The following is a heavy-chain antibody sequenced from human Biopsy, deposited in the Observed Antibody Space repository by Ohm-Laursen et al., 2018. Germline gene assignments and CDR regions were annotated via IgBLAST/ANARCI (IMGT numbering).Heavy chain of an antibody. V-gene: IGHV3-7*01. CDR2: INQDGSEK. J-gene: IGHJ4*02. CDR1: GFPFSTYW. Sequence: SLRLSCSASGFPFSTYWKTWVRQAPGKGLEWVANINQDGSEKYYVDSVKGRFTISRDNAKDSLDLQMSRLRVEDTALYYCASAHQYCSATTCNGGSDFWGQGTLVTVSS. D-gene: IGHD2-15*01. CDR3: ASAHQYCSATTCNGGSDF.